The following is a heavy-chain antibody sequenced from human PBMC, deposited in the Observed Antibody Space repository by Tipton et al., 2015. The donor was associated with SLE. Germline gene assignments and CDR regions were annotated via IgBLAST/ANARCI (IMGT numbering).Heavy chain of an antibody. CDR3: ARKIRFLQWLRCDY. D-gene: IGHD3-3*01. CDR2: IIPIFGTS. CDR1: GGTFSSYA. J-gene: IGHJ4*02. V-gene: IGHV1-69*18. Sequence: QLVQSGAEVKKPGSSVKVSCKASGGTFSSYAISWVRQAPGQGLEWMGRIIPIFGTSNYAQKFQGRVTITADESTSTAYMDLSSLRSEDTALYYCARKIRFLQWLRCDYWGQGTLVTVSS.